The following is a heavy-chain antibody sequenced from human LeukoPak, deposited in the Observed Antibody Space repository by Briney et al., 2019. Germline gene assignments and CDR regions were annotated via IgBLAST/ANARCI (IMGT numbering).Heavy chain of an antibody. D-gene: IGHD1-1*01. CDR2: ISSSGSTI. Sequence: PGGSLRLSCAASGFTFSDYYMSWIRQAPGKGLEWVSYISSSGSTIYYADSVKGRFTISRDNSKNTLYLQMNSLRAEDTAVYYCALMNWNDDFDYWGQGTLVTVSS. V-gene: IGHV3-11*01. J-gene: IGHJ4*02. CDR1: GFTFSDYY. CDR3: ALMNWNDDFDY.